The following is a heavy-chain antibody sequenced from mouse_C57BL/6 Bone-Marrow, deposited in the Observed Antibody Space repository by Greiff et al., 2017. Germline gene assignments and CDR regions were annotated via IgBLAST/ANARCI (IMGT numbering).Heavy chain of an antibody. CDR1: GYTFTSYG. J-gene: IGHJ3*01. CDR2: IYPRSGNT. V-gene: IGHV1-81*01. D-gene: IGHD2-2*01. Sequence: QVQLKQSGAELARPGASVKLSCKASGYTFTSYGISWVKQRTGQGLEWIGEIYPRSGNTYYNEKVKGKATLNADKSSSTAYMELRSLTSEDSAVYFCARRRRSTMVTTRAWFAYWGQGTLVTVSA. CDR3: ARRRRSTMVTTRAWFAY.